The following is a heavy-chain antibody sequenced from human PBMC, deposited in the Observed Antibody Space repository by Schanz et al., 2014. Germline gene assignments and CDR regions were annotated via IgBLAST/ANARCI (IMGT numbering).Heavy chain of an antibody. V-gene: IGHV4-28*01. CDR1: GYSINTSDW. J-gene: IGHJ3*02. CDR3: ASKGLTTDAFDI. D-gene: IGHD2-8*01. Sequence: QLQESGPGLVKPSDTLSLTCAVSGYSINTSDWWGWIRQPPGKGLEWIGYIYYSGSTYYNPSLKGRFTMPVETSKNQFSLKLSSVTAVDTAVYYCASKGLTTDAFDIWGQGTMVTVSS. CDR2: IYYSGST.